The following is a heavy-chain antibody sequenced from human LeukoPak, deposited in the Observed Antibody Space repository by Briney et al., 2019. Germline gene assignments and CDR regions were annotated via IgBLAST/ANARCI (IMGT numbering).Heavy chain of an antibody. Sequence: GGSLRLSCAASGFTFSSYSMNWVRQAPGKGLEWVSFISSSSSTIYYADSVKGRFTISRDNAKKTLYLQMNSLRAEDTAVYYCARSIGLTGGGVDVWGQGTTVTVSS. D-gene: IGHD3-9*01. V-gene: IGHV3-48*04. CDR1: GFTFSSYS. J-gene: IGHJ6*02. CDR2: ISSSSSTI. CDR3: ARSIGLTGGGVDV.